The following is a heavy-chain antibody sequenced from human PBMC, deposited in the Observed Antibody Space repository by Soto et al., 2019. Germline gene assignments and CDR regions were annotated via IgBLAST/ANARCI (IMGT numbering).Heavy chain of an antibody. CDR1: GFTFSSYS. CDR3: AKVGSIVVVPAATHFDY. Sequence: PGGSLRLSCAASGFTFSSYSMNWVRQAPGKGLEWVSYISSSSSSIYYADSVKGRFTISRDNSKNTLYLQMNSLRAEDTAVYYCAKVGSIVVVPAATHFDYWGQGTLVTVSS. V-gene: IGHV3-48*01. D-gene: IGHD2-2*01. CDR2: ISSSSSSI. J-gene: IGHJ4*02.